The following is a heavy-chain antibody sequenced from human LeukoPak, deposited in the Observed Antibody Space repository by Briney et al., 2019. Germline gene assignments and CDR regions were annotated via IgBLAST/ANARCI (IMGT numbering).Heavy chain of an antibody. D-gene: IGHD2-15*01. Sequence: GGSLRLSCAASGFTFSSYWMHWFRQAPGKGLVWVSRIDSDVSSPVYAVSVKGRFTISRDNAKNTLYLQMNSLRAEATAVYFCSRGYSGGFDYWGQGTMVTVSS. J-gene: IGHJ4*02. CDR2: IDSDVSSP. V-gene: IGHV3-74*01. CDR3: SRGYSGGFDY. CDR1: GFTFSSYW.